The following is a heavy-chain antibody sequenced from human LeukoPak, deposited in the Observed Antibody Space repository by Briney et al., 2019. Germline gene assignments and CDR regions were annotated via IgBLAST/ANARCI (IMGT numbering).Heavy chain of an antibody. CDR1: GYTFSDYG. V-gene: IGHV1-18*01. CDR2: ITVYNGRT. CDR3: ARDRGRGYCTGGTCYPASYFYGD. D-gene: IGHD2-15*01. Sequence: ASVKVSCKATGYTFSDYGISWVRQAPGQGLEWLGWITVYNGRTEYAQNFQGRITLTTDTSTSTAYMELRSLRSDETAVYFCARDRGRGYCTGGTCYPASYFYGDWGQGTLVTVSS. J-gene: IGHJ4*02.